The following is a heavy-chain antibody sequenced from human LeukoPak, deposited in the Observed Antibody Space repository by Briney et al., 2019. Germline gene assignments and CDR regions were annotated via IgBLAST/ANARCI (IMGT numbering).Heavy chain of an antibody. CDR1: GYTFTSYD. J-gene: IGHJ4*02. D-gene: IGHD6-19*01. V-gene: IGHV1-8*01. CDR2: MNPNSGNT. CDR3: VLISGWHYYFDY. Sequence: VSVKVSCKASGYTFTSYDINWVRQATGQGLEWMGWMNPNSGNTGYAQKFQGRVTMTRNTSISTAYMELSSLRSEDTAVYYCVLISGWHYYFDYWGQGTLVTVSS.